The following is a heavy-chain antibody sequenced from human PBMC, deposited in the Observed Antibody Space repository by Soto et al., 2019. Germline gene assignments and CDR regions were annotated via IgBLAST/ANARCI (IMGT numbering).Heavy chain of an antibody. V-gene: IGHV3-23*01. Sequence: RGSLRLSCAASGFTFSSYAMSWVRQAPGKGLEWVSAISGSGGSTYYADSVKGRFTISRDNSKNTLYLQMNSLRAEDTAVYYCAKDLAGSGSYYYWGQGTLVTVSS. D-gene: IGHD1-26*01. CDR2: ISGSGGST. CDR1: GFTFSSYA. J-gene: IGHJ4*02. CDR3: AKDLAGSGSYYY.